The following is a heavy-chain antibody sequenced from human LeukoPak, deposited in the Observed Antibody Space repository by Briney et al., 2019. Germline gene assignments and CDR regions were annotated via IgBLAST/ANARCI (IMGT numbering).Heavy chain of an antibody. CDR2: IRNKANSYAT. CDR3: TRYSSSDNWFDP. D-gene: IGHD6-6*01. J-gene: IGHJ5*02. Sequence: GGSLKLSCAASGFTFSGSAMHWVRQASEKGLEWVGRIRNKANSYATAYTASVKGRFTISRDDSKNTAYLQMNSLKTEDTAVYYCTRYSSSDNWFDPWGQGTLVTVSS. V-gene: IGHV3-73*01. CDR1: GFTFSGSA.